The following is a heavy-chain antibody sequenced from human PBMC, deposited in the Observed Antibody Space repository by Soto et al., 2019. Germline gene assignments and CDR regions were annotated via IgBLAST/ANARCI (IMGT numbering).Heavy chain of an antibody. Sequence: QVQLVQSGAEVKKPGSSVKVSCKASGGTFSSYAISWVRQAPGQGLGWMGGIIPIFGTANYAQKFQGNVTITAEESTCTAFMGLSSVRSEDPAVYYCARGPPRSYIFDPWGQGSLVTVSS. CDR3: ARGPPRSYIFDP. V-gene: IGHV1-69*01. CDR2: IIPIFGTA. CDR1: GGTFSSYA. D-gene: IGHD1-26*01. J-gene: IGHJ5*02.